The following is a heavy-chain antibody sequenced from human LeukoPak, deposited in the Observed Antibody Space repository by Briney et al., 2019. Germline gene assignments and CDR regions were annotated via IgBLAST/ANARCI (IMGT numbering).Heavy chain of an antibody. CDR3: ARDGYCTNGVCYWSIFDY. CDR2: INTNTGNP. J-gene: IGHJ4*02. CDR1: GYTFTSYA. Sequence: GASVKASCKASGYTFTSYAMNWVRQAPGQGLEWMGWINTNTGNPTYAQGFTGRFVFSLDTSVSTAYLQISSLKAEDTAVYYCARDGYCTNGVCYWSIFDYWGQGTLVTVSS. V-gene: IGHV7-4-1*02. D-gene: IGHD2-8*01.